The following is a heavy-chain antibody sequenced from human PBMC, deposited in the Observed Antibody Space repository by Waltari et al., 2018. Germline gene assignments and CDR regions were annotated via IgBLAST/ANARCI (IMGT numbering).Heavy chain of an antibody. V-gene: IGHV4-4*07. CDR3: ARDNVLAQRGAFDM. D-gene: IGHD2-8*01. CDR1: GGPISSYY. J-gene: IGHJ3*02. Sequence: QVQLQESGPGLVKPSETLSLTCTVSGGPISSYYRSWSRQPAGKGLEWIGRIYTSGSTNYNPSLKSRVTISVDTSKNQFSLNLKSVTAADTAVYYCARDNVLAQRGAFDMWGQGTMVIVSS. CDR2: IYTSGST.